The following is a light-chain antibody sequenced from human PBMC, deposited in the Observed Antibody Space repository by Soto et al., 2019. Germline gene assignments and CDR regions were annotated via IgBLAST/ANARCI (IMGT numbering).Light chain of an antibody. CDR2: DVS. CDR3: SSYTSRSTDV. V-gene: IGLV2-14*01. Sequence: QSVLTQPASVSGSPGQSSTISCTGTSTDIGRYNYVSWYQQHPGKAPKLMIYDVSNRPSGVSNRFSGSKSGNTASLTISGLQAEDEADYYCSSYTSRSTDVFGTGNKVTVL. J-gene: IGLJ1*01. CDR1: STDIGRYNY.